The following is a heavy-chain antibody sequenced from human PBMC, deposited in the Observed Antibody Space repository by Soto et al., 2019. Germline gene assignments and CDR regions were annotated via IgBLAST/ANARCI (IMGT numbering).Heavy chain of an antibody. D-gene: IGHD3-16*02. Sequence: HPGGSLRLACAASGFTFSSYAMSWVRQAPGKGLEWVSAISGSGGSTYYADSVKGRFTISRDNSKNTLYLQMNSLRAEDTAVSYCAKEGHDSVLGSYRYPPFYFRGPGTLVPL. CDR3: AKEGHDSVLGSYRYPPFYF. CDR2: ISGSGGST. V-gene: IGHV3-23*01. CDR1: GFTFSSYA. J-gene: IGHJ4*02.